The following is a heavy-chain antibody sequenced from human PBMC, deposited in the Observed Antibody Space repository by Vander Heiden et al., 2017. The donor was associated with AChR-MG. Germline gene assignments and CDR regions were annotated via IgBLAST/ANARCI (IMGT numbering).Heavy chain of an antibody. CDR2: INHSGST. D-gene: IGHD6-13*01. J-gene: IGHJ6*03. Sequence: QVQLQQWGAGLLKPSETLSLTCAVYGGSFSGYYWSWIRQPPGKGLEWIGEINHSGSTNYNPSLKSRVTISVDTSKNQFSLKLSSVTAADTAVYYCARGPNRGEAIAAAGTGYYYYYMDVWGKGTTVTVSS. CDR3: ARGPNRGEAIAAAGTGYYYYYMDV. CDR1: GGSFSGYY. V-gene: IGHV4-34*01.